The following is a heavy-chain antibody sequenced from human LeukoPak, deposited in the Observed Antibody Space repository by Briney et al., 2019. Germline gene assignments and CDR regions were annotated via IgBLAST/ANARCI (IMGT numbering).Heavy chain of an antibody. CDR1: GFTFSNYY. Sequence: GGSLRLSCAASGFTFSNYYMSWIRQAPGKGLEWVSGSGSGDNTYFADSVKGRFTISRDNSKNTLYVQVNSLGTEDTAAYYCAKGSYYDSSGSFYFDYWGQGTLVTVSS. D-gene: IGHD3-22*01. J-gene: IGHJ4*02. CDR2: SGSGDNT. CDR3: AKGSYYDSSGSFYFDY. V-gene: IGHV3-23*01.